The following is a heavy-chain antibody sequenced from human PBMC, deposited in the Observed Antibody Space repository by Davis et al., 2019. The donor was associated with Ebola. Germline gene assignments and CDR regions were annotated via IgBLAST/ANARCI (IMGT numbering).Heavy chain of an antibody. CDR1: GFTFSSYG. D-gene: IGHD2-15*01. J-gene: IGHJ4*02. CDR3: ARYLVVAATPDY. Sequence: KISCSASGFTFSSYGISWVRQAPGQGLEWMGWISAYNGNTNYAQKLQGRVTMTTDTSTSTAYMELRSLRSDDTAVYYCARYLVVAATPDYWGQGTLVTVSS. V-gene: IGHV1-18*01. CDR2: ISAYNGNT.